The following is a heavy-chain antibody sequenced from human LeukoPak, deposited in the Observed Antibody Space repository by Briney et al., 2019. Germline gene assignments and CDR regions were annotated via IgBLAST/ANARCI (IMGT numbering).Heavy chain of an antibody. CDR3: VTDLNWNYGDPPY. V-gene: IGHV3-11*04. Sequence: GGSLRLSCEASGFSINAYYLNRIRQAPGKGLEWVSYISDTGMTIKYADSVKGRFTISKDTAKNSFYLQMDSLRDEDTAVYYCVTDLNWNYGDPPYWGQGALVAVST. D-gene: IGHD1-7*01. CDR1: GFSINAYY. J-gene: IGHJ4*02. CDR2: ISDTGMTI.